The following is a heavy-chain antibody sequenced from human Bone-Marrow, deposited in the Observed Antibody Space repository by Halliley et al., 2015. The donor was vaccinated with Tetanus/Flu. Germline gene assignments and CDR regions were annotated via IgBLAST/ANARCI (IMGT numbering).Heavy chain of an antibody. CDR2: VSSSGRAT. CDR3: ANGGYWACGWYRCRDV. V-gene: IGHV3-23*01. Sequence: SLRLSCAASGFTFSGFDMSWVRQAPGKGLEWVSGVSSSGRATYSADSVKGRITISRDNSKNTLIIQMNSLRAEATALYYCANGGYWACGWYRCRDVGGQGPTVTLPS. D-gene: IGHD6-19*01. J-gene: IGHJ6*02. CDR1: GFTFSGFD.